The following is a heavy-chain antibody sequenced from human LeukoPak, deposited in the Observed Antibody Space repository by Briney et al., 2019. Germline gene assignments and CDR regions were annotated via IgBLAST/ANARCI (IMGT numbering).Heavy chain of an antibody. J-gene: IGHJ4*02. CDR2: IYYSGST. D-gene: IGHD3-16*02. Sequence: SETLSLTCTVSGGSISSGGYYWSWIRQPPGKGLEWIGYIYYSGSTNYNPSLKSRVTISVDTSKNQFSLKLSSVTAADTAVYYCARLRSGYDYVWGSYRSWPLLDYWGQGTLVTVSS. CDR3: ARLRSGYDYVWGSYRSWPLLDY. CDR1: GGSISSGGYY. V-gene: IGHV4-61*08.